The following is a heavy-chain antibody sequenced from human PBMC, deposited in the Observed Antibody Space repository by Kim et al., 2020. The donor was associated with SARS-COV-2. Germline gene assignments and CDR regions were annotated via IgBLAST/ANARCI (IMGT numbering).Heavy chain of an antibody. D-gene: IGHD5-12*01. J-gene: IGHJ4*02. V-gene: IGHV5-10-1*01. CDR3: ARDSGYDPRAYDY. Sequence: RPSFQRHVTISADKSISTAYLQWSSLKASDTAMYYCARDSGYDPRAYDYWGQGTLVTVSS.